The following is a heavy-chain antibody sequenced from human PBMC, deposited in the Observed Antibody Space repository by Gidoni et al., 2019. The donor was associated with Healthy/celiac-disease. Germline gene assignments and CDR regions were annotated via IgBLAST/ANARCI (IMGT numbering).Heavy chain of an antibody. J-gene: IGHJ4*02. CDR2: INSDGSST. CDR3: ARSLPRHYYDSSGYYRAGHIDY. D-gene: IGHD3-22*01. V-gene: IGHV3-74*01. CDR1: GFTFSSYW. Sequence: EVQLVESGGGLVQPGGSLRLSCAASGFTFSSYWMHWVRQAPGKGLVWVSRINSDGSSTSYADSVKGRFTISRDNAKNTLYLQMNSLRAEDTAVYYCARSLPRHYYDSSGYYRAGHIDYWGQGTLVTVSS.